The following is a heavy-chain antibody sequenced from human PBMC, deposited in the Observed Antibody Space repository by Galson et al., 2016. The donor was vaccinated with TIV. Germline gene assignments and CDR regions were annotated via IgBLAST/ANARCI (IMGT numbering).Heavy chain of an antibody. CDR3: AKDRQWIPSSLDY. J-gene: IGHJ4*02. V-gene: IGHV1-69*13. D-gene: IGHD5-18*01. Sequence: SVKVSCKASGGIFSGYAINWVRQAPGQGLEWMGRIISIFRTANYAEKFQGRVTITADDSTNTVHMELNSLRAEDTAIYFCAKDRQWIPSSLDYWGQGILVTVSS. CDR2: IISIFRTA. CDR1: GGIFSGYA.